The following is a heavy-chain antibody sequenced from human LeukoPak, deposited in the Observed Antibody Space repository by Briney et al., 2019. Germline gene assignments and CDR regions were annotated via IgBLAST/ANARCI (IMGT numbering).Heavy chain of an antibody. J-gene: IGHJ4*02. CDR3: ARGPGPFGY. CDR1: GGSFSGYY. V-gene: IGHV4-34*01. CDR2: INHSGST. D-gene: IGHD3-16*01. Sequence: KPSETLSHTCAVYGGSFSGYYWSWIRQPPGKGLEWIGEINHSGSTNYNPSLKSRVTISVDTSKNQFSLKLSSVTAADTAVYYCARGPGPFGYWGQETLVTVSS.